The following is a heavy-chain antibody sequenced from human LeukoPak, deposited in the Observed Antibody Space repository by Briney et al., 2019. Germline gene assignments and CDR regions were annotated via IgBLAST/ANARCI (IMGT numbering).Heavy chain of an antibody. CDR3: ARDRYYDSSGYYYEDY. CDR2: ISSSGSTI. Sequence: GGSLRLSCAASGFTFSDYYMSWIRQAPGKGLEWVSYISSSGSTIYYADSVKGRFTISRDNAKNSLYLQMNSLRAEDTAVYYCARDRYYDSSGYYYEDYWGQGTLVTVSS. V-gene: IGHV3-11*04. CDR1: GFTFSDYY. J-gene: IGHJ4*02. D-gene: IGHD3-22*01.